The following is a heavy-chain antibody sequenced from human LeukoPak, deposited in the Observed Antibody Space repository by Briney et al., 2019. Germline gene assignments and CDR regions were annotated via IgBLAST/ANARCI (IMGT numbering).Heavy chain of an antibody. Sequence: PGGSLRLSCAASGFTLSSYAMSWVRQVPGKGLEWVSGISGSGGSTHYADSVKGRFTISRDNSKNTLYLQMNSLRAEDTAVYYCAKDRQPLGYCSSTSCFFDYWGQGTLVTVSS. D-gene: IGHD2-2*01. CDR2: ISGSGGST. J-gene: IGHJ4*02. CDR3: AKDRQPLGYCSSTSCFFDY. CDR1: GFTLSSYA. V-gene: IGHV3-23*01.